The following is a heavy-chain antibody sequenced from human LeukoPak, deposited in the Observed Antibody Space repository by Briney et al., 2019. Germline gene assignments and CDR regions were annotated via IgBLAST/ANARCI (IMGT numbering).Heavy chain of an antibody. D-gene: IGHD5-24*01. CDR2: TRNTHTT. CDR3: TRGRIGDGYNDY. Sequence: LSLTCTVSGGSISSSSYHWGWIRQPPGKGLEWVGRTRNTHTTHYAASVKGRFTISRDEPNNSLYLQMNSLKTEDTAVYFCTRGRIGDGYNDYWGQGTLVTVSS. V-gene: IGHV3-72*01. CDR1: GGSISSSSYH. J-gene: IGHJ4*02.